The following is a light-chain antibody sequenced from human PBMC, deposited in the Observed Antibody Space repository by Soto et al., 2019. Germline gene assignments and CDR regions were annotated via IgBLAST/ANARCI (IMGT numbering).Light chain of an antibody. J-gene: IGLJ2*01. CDR2: GVT. CDR3: CSYAGSNTMV. Sequence: QSALTQPASVSGSPGQSITISCTGTSSNIDVFDLVSWYRQRPGKPPKLMIYGVTKRPSGVSDRFSGSKSGNTASLTISGLQAEDEADYYCCSYAGSNTMVFGGGTKVTVL. V-gene: IGLV2-23*02. CDR1: SSNIDVFDL.